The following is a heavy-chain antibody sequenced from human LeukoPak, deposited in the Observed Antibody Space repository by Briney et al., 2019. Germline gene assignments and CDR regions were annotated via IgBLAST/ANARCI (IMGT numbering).Heavy chain of an antibody. CDR1: GYTFTSYG. Sequence: ASVKVSCKASGYTFTSYGISWVRQAPGQGLEWMGWISAYNGNTNYAQKLLGRVTMTTDTSTSTAYMELRSLRSDDTAVYYCARAVVVVVPDGMDVWGQGTTVTVSS. D-gene: IGHD2-15*01. J-gene: IGHJ6*02. V-gene: IGHV1-18*01. CDR2: ISAYNGNT. CDR3: ARAVVVVVPDGMDV.